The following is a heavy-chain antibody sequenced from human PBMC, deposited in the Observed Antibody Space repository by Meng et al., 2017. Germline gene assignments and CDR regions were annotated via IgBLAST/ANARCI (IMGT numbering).Heavy chain of an antibody. CDR1: GGTFSSYA. CDR3: ARLSVDTAMAIYYYYYGMDV. CDR2: IIPIFGTA. Sequence: SVKVSCKASGGTFSSYAISWVRQAPGQGLEWMGGIIPIFGTANYAQKFQGRVTITADESTGTAYMELSSLRSEDTAVYYCARLSVDTAMAIYYYYYGMDVWGQGTTGTVSS. D-gene: IGHD5-18*01. V-gene: IGHV1-69*13. J-gene: IGHJ6*02.